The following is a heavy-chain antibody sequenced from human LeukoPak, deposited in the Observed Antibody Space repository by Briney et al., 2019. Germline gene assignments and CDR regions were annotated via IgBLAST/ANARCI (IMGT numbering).Heavy chain of an antibody. Sequence: AGGSLRLSCAASDSTFSSFGMRWVRQAPGKGLFWVAAISSRSAHIYYADSVKGRFTISRDNAKKSLYLEMNNLRADDTAVYYCARDRSTSRYYHGMDVWGPGTTVIFSS. D-gene: IGHD2-2*01. CDR2: ISSRSAHI. CDR1: DSTFSSFG. J-gene: IGHJ6*02. V-gene: IGHV3-21*01. CDR3: ARDRSTSRYYHGMDV.